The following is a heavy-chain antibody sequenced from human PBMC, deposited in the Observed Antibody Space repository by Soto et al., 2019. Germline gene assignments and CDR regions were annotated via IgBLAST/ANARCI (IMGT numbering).Heavy chain of an antibody. Sequence: QVQLVQSGAEEKKPGASVKVSCKASGYTFISYVMHWVRQAPGQSLEWMGWINTGTGKTKYSHKFQGRVTITRDTAARTVYMELNSLTSEDTAVYFCGRDFHPDYGDYPPYNWFDPWGQGTLVTVSS. CDR3: GRDFHPDYGDYPPYNWFDP. D-gene: IGHD4-17*01. CDR1: GYTFISYV. V-gene: IGHV1-3*05. J-gene: IGHJ5*02. CDR2: INTGTGKT.